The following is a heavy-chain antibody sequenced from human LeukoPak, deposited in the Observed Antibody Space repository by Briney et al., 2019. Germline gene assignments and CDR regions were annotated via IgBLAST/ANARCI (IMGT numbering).Heavy chain of an antibody. D-gene: IGHD2-2*01. V-gene: IGHV3-30*04. CDR2: ISYDGSNK. CDR1: GFTFSSYA. CDR3: AREFDQLHDY. J-gene: IGHJ4*02. Sequence: GGSLRLSCAASGFTFSSYAMHWVRQAPGKGLEWVAVISYDGSNKYYADSVKGRFTISRDNSKNTLYLQMNSLRAEDTAVHYCAREFDQLHDYWGQGTLVTVSS.